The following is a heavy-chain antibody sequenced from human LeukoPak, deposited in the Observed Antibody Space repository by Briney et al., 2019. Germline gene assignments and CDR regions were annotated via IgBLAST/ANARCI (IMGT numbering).Heavy chain of an antibody. CDR3: ASEVLLWFGELPKTDAFDI. D-gene: IGHD3-10*01. CDR2: IYYSGST. Sequence: SETLSLTCAVFGGSLSGSYWSWLRQPPGKALEWIGYIYYSGSTNYNPSLKSRVTISVDTSKNQFSLKLSSVTAADTAVYYCASEVLLWFGELPKTDAFDIWGQGTMVTVSS. CDR1: GGSLSGSY. J-gene: IGHJ3*02. V-gene: IGHV4-59*12.